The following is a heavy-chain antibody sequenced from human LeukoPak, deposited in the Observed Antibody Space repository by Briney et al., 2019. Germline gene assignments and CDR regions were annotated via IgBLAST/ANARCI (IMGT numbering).Heavy chain of an antibody. CDR2: IGISSSTI. CDR3: ARDSGYAFDI. CDR1: GFTFDDYA. Sequence: PGGSLRLSCAASGFTFDDYAMHWVRQAPGKGLEWVSYIGISSSTIDYADSVKGRFTISRDNAKNSLYLQMNSLRAEGTAVYYCARDSGYAFDIWGQGTMVTVSS. D-gene: IGHD1-26*01. V-gene: IGHV3-48*01. J-gene: IGHJ3*02.